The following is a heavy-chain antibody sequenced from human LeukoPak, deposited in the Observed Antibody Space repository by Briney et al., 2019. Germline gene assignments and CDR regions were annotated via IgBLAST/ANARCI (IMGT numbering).Heavy chain of an antibody. Sequence: SETLSLTCTVSGGSISSYYWSWIRRPAGKGLEWIGRIYTSGSTNYNPSLKSRVTMSVDTSKNQFSLKLSSVTAADTAVYYCARDAGIAVAGTGAFDIWGQGTMVTVSS. J-gene: IGHJ3*02. D-gene: IGHD6-19*01. CDR1: GGSISSYY. V-gene: IGHV4-4*07. CDR2: IYTSGST. CDR3: ARDAGIAVAGTGAFDI.